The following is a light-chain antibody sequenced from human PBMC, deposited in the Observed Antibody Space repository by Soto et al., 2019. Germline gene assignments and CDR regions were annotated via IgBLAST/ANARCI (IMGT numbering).Light chain of an antibody. V-gene: IGKV3-20*01. CDR2: GAS. CDR1: QSVSSSY. Sequence: EIVLTQSPGTLSLSPGERATLSCRTSQSVSSSYLAWYQQKPGQAPRLLIYGASSRATGIPDRFSGSGSGTDFTLTISRLEPEDFAVYYCQQYGRSWWTFGQGTMVEIK. J-gene: IGKJ1*01. CDR3: QQYGRSWWT.